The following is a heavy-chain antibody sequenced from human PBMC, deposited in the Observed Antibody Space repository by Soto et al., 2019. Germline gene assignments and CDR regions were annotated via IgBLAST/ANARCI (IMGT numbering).Heavy chain of an antibody. CDR3: ARDYWYRLDF. CDR2: LSHDEKTI. J-gene: IGHJ4*02. D-gene: IGHD2-8*02. Sequence: GGSMRLASAACGYTVGASVMDVLRQAPGKGLEWISYLSHDEKTISYADSVKGRFTISRDSAKNSLYLHMDSLRAEDTAVYDCARDYWYRLDFWGQGAPVPVSS. V-gene: IGHV3-48*03. CDR1: GYTVGASV.